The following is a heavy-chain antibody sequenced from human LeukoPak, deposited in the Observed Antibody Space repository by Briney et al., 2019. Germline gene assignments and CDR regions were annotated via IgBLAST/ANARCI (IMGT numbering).Heavy chain of an antibody. CDR3: ARAVAGIHWFDP. CDR2: IDIPGNT. CDR1: GFTLSTYD. J-gene: IGHJ5*02. D-gene: IGHD6-19*01. Sequence: GGSLRLSCAASGFTLSTYDMHWVRQPTGKGLEWVSGIDIPGNTYYPDSVKGRFTMSRESAKNSLYLQMNNLRAGDTAVYYCARAVAGIHWFDPWGQGTLVTVSS. V-gene: IGHV3-13*01.